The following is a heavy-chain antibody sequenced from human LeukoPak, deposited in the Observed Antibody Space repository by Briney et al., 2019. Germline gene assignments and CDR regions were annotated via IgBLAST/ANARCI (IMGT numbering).Heavy chain of an antibody. CDR2: INHSGST. CDR3: ARGGGGWGSSSGSDL. D-gene: IGHD6-6*01. V-gene: IGHV4-34*01. Sequence: AETLSLTCAVYGGSFSGYYWNWIRQPPEKGLEWIGEINHSGSTNFNASLKSRVTISLDTSKNQFPLNLNSVTAADTAVYYCARGGGGWGSSSGSDLWGQGTRVTVSS. J-gene: IGHJ3*01. CDR1: GGSFSGYY.